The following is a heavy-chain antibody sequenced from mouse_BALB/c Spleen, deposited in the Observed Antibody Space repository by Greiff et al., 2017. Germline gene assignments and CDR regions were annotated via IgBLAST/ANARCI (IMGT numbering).Heavy chain of an antibody. V-gene: IGHV3-6*02. CDR2: ISYDGSN. J-gene: IGHJ4*01. Sequence: ESGPGLVKPSQSLSLTCSVTGYSITSGYFWNWIRQFPGNKLEWMGYISYDGSNNYNPSLNNRISITRDTSKNQFFLKLNSGTTEDTATYYCARTGTDYYAMDYWGQGTSVTVSS. D-gene: IGHD4-1*01. CDR3: ARTGTDYYAMDY. CDR1: GYSITSGYF.